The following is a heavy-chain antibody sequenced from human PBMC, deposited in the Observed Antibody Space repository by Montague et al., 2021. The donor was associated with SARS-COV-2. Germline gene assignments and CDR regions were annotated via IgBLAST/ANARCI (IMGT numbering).Heavy chain of an antibody. CDR3: VRDTGSAQAGFDA. V-gene: IGHV6-1*01. Sequence: CAISGDSVWSNTAAWNWIRQSPSGGLEWLGRTNYRSKWTSDYATSVEGRISTDPDTSKNQFFLHLRSVTPEDTGVYYCVRDTGSAQAGFDAWGQGTQVTVSS. J-gene: IGHJ3*01. CDR2: TNYRSKWTS. CDR1: GDSVWSNTAA. D-gene: IGHD4-17*01.